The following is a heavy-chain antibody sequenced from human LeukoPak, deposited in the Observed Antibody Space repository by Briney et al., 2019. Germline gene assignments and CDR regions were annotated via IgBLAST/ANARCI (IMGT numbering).Heavy chain of an antibody. D-gene: IGHD2-15*01. CDR1: GGSISSSSYY. V-gene: IGHV4-39*01. CDR2: IYYSGST. J-gene: IGHJ2*01. CDR3: AIDGRSWDSPASYWYFDL. Sequence: KPSETLPLTCTVSGGSISSSSYYCGWIRQPPGKGLEWIGSIYYSGSTYYNPSLKSRVTISVDTSKNQFSLKLSSVTAADTAVYYCAIDGRSWDSPASYWYFDLWGRGTLVTVSS.